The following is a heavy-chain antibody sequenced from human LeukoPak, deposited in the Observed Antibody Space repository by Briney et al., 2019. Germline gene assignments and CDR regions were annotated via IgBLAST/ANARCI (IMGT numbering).Heavy chain of an antibody. CDR3: ARNRYGYNFGY. D-gene: IGHD5-24*01. Sequence: ASVKVSCKASGYTFTDYYFHWVRQAPGQGLEWMGWINPNSGGTNYAQKFQGRVTITRDTSISTTYMELSRLRSDDRALYFCARNRYGYNFGYWAQGTLVTVSS. J-gene: IGHJ4*02. CDR2: INPNSGGT. CDR1: GYTFTDYY. V-gene: IGHV1-2*02.